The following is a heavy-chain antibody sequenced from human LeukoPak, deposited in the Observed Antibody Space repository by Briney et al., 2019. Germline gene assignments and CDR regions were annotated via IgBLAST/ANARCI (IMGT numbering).Heavy chain of an antibody. J-gene: IGHJ5*02. V-gene: IGHV4-59*01. CDR1: GGSFSSYY. CDR2: IYYSGST. CDR3: ARGLAAARKNWFDP. Sequence: SETLSLTCAVYGGSFSSYYWSWIRQPPGKGLEWIGYIYYSGSTNYNPSLKSRVTISVDTSKNQFSLKLSSVTAADTAVYYCARGLAAARKNWFDPWGQGTLVTVSS. D-gene: IGHD6-13*01.